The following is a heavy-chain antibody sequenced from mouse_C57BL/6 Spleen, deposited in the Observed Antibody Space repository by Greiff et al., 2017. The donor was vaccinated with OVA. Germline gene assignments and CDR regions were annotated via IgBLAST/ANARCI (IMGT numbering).Heavy chain of an antibody. CDR1: GYTFTDYY. V-gene: IGHV1-26*01. Sequence: EVQLQQSGPELVKPGASVKISCKASGYTFTDYYMNWVKQSHGKSLEWIGDINPNNGGTSYNQKFKGKATLTVDKSSSTAYMELRSLTSEDSAVYYCARYGYDLFAYWGQGTLVTVSA. J-gene: IGHJ3*01. CDR2: INPNNGGT. CDR3: ARYGYDLFAY. D-gene: IGHD2-2*01.